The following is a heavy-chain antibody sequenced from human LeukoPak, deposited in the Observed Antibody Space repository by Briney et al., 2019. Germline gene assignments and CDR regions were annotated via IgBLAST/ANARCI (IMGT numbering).Heavy chain of an antibody. CDR3: AATSHSSGWYSDY. V-gene: IGHV4-39*07. CDR1: GGSLSSRTYY. J-gene: IGHJ4*02. CDR2: IYYSGST. Sequence: SETLSLTCTVSGGSLSSRTYYWGWIRQPPGKGLEWIGSIYYSGSTYYNPSLKSRVTISVDTSKNQFSLKLSSVTAADTALYYCAATSHSSGWYSDYWGQGTLVTVSS. D-gene: IGHD6-19*01.